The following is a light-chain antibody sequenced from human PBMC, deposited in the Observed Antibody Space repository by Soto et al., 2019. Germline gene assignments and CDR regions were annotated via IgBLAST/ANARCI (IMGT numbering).Light chain of an antibody. J-gene: IGLJ1*01. Sequence: QSALTQPPSASGSPGQSVTISCTGTSSDVGNYNYVSWYQQHPGKAPKLMIYEVTKRPSGVPDRFSGSKSGNTASLTVSGLQAGDEGDYYCGSWDSSLSAYVFGTGTKLTVL. CDR1: SSDVGNYNY. CDR3: GSWDSSLSAYV. V-gene: IGLV2-8*01. CDR2: EVT.